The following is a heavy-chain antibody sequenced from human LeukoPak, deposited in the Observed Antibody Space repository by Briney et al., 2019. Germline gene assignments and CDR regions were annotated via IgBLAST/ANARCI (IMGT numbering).Heavy chain of an antibody. J-gene: IGHJ4*02. CDR2: IYWNDDK. D-gene: IGHD5-12*01. CDR3: AHGTYSGYDFDY. CDR1: GFSLSTSGVG. V-gene: IGHV2-5*01. Sequence: SGPTLVNPTQTLTLTCAFSGFSLSTSGVGVGWIRQPPGKALEWLALIYWNDDKRYSPSLKSRLTITKDTSKNQVVLTMTNMDPVDTATYYCAHGTYSGYDFDYWGQGTLVTVSS.